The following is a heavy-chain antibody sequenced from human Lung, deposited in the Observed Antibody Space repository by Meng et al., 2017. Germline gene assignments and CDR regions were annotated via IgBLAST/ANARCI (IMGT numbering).Heavy chain of an antibody. CDR3: ARGPTTMAHDFDY. V-gene: IGHV4-34*01. Sequence: QDPLQQGCAGLLKPSETLALTFVFSGGYFSDYYWSWIRQPPGKGLEWIGEINHSGSTNYNPSLESRATISVDTSQNNLSLKLSSVTAADSAVYYCARGPTTMAHDFDYWGQGTLVTVSS. CDR1: GGYFSDYY. J-gene: IGHJ4*02. CDR2: INHSGST. D-gene: IGHD4-11*01.